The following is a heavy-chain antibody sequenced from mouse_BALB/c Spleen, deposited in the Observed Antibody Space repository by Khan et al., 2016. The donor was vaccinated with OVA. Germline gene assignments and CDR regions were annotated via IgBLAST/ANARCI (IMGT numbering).Heavy chain of an antibody. V-gene: IGHV1S81*02. CDR1: GYTFTSYW. CDR3: ARIKKIVATYFDY. CDR2: TNPTNGRT. Sequence: QVQLQQPGAELVKAGASVKMSCKASGYTFTSYWMHWVKQRPGQGLEWFAETNPTNGRTYYNEKFKSKATLTVDKSSSTAYMQLSGPTFEDSAVYYCARIKKIVATYFDYWGQGTTLTVSS. D-gene: IGHD1-1*01. J-gene: IGHJ2*01.